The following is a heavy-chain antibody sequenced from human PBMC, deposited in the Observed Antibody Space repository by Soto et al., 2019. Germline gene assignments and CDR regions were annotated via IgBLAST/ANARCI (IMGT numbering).Heavy chain of an antibody. J-gene: IGHJ4*02. D-gene: IGHD2-15*01. Sequence: QDQLVQSGAEVKKPGASVKVSCKASGYTFTSYAMHWVRQAPGQRLERMGWINAGNGNTKYSQKFQGRVTITRDTSASTAYMELSSLRSEDTAVYYCARGPGGPDGPGDYWRQGTLVTVSS. CDR2: INAGNGNT. CDR3: ARGPGGPDGPGDY. V-gene: IGHV1-3*01. CDR1: GYTFTSYA.